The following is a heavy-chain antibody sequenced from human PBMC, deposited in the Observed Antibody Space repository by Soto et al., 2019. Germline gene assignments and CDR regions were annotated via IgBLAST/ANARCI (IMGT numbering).Heavy chain of an antibody. Sequence: SVKVSCKASGGSFTYTLSCVRQAPGQGLEWMGGIIPIFGTANYAQKFQGRVTITADESTKTAYMELSTLRSEDTAVYYCARLHSHGTYGMDVWGQGTTVTVSS. CDR1: GGSFTYT. CDR3: ARLHSHGTYGMDV. J-gene: IGHJ6*02. D-gene: IGHD5-18*01. CDR2: IIPIFGTA. V-gene: IGHV1-69*13.